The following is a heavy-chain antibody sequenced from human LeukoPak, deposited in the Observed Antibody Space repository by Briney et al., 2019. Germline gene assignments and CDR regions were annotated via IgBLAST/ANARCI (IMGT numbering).Heavy chain of an antibody. CDR2: ISSSSSYI. CDR1: GFTFSSYS. CDR3: ARDQRTEGSWYPSFDY. J-gene: IGHJ4*02. D-gene: IGHD6-13*01. V-gene: IGHV3-21*01. Sequence: GGSLRLSCAASGFTFSSYSMNWVRQAPGKGLEWVSSISSSSSYIYYADSVKGRFTISRDNAKNSLYLQMNSLRAEDTAVYYCARDQRTEGSWYPSFDYWGQGTLVTVYS.